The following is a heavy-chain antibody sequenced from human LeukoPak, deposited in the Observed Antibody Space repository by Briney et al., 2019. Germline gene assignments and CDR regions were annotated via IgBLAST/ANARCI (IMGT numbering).Heavy chain of an antibody. CDR1: GYTFTTYD. J-gene: IGHJ4*02. CDR2: MNPNSANT. V-gene: IGHV1-8*03. CDR3: ARARLVRGPVTPLYYFDY. Sequence: ASVKVSCKASGYTFTTYDTNWVRQATGQGLEWMGWMNPNSANTGYAQKFQGRVTITRNTSISTAYMELNSLRSDDPAVYYCARARLVRGPVTPLYYFDYWGQGVLVTVSS. D-gene: IGHD2-8*02.